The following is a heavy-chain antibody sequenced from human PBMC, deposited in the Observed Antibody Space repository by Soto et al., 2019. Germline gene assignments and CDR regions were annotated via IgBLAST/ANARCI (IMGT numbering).Heavy chain of an antibody. CDR2: ISYDGSNK. CDR1: GCTFSSYG. D-gene: IGHD1-1*01. J-gene: IGHJ4*02. Sequence: GVSLRLSCAASGCTFSSYGMHRVRKDPGKGLEGVAVISYDGSNKYYAASVKGRFTISRDNSKNTLYLQMNSLRAEDTAVYYCAKGNDVYYFGYWGQGTLVTVSS. CDR3: AKGNDVYYFGY. V-gene: IGHV3-30*18.